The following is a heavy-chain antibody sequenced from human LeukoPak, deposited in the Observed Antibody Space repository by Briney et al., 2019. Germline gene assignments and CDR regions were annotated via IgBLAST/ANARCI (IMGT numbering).Heavy chain of an antibody. J-gene: IGHJ3*02. V-gene: IGHV3-11*01. CDR1: GFTFSDYY. Sequence: PGGSLRLSCAASGFTFSDYYMSWIRQAPGKGLEWVSYISSSGSTIYYADSVKGRFTISRDNAKNSPYLQMNSLRAEDTAVYYCARDLDIVATIDAFDIWGQGTMVTVSS. D-gene: IGHD5-12*01. CDR3: ARDLDIVATIDAFDI. CDR2: ISSSGSTI.